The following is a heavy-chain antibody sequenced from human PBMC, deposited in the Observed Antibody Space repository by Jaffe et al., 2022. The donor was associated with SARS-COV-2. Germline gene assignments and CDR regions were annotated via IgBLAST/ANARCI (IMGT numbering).Heavy chain of an antibody. V-gene: IGHV5-10-1*03. D-gene: IGHD6-13*01. J-gene: IGHJ6*02. CDR2: IDPSDSYT. CDR1: GYSFTSYW. Sequence: EVQLVQSGAEVKKPGESLRISCKGSGYSFTSYWISWVRQMPGKGLEWMGRIDPSDSYTNYSPSFQGHVTISADKSISTAYLQWSSLKASDTAMYYCARRSRLAAAPGPDYYGMDVWGQGTTVTVSS. CDR3: ARRSRLAAAPGPDYYGMDV.